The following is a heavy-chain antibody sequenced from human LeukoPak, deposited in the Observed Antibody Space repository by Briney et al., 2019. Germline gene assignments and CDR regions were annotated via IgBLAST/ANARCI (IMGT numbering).Heavy chain of an antibody. D-gene: IGHD6-19*01. Sequence: GGSLRLSCAASGFPLSNYWMHWVRQTPGKGLVWVSRINPDGTTTSYADSVKGRFTISSDNARNTLYLQMNSLRAEDTAVYYCAKIAVAGTEALFDYWGQGTLVTVSS. J-gene: IGHJ4*02. CDR1: GFPLSNYW. CDR3: AKIAVAGTEALFDY. V-gene: IGHV3-74*01. CDR2: INPDGTTT.